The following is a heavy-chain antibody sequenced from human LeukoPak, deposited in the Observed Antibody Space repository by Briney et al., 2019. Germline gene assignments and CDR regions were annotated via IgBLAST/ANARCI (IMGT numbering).Heavy chain of an antibody. CDR2: LLPIFGTA. CDR1: RGTFRSYA. V-gene: IGHV1-69*05. Sequence: CAVKVSCLACRGTFRSYAISGVGPAPGQGRDWMGGLLPIFGTANYAQKFQGRVKITTDESTSTAYMELSSLRSEDTAVDYCARVRWRDYYDMDVWGKGPTVTVSS. J-gene: IGHJ6*03. CDR3: ARVRWRDYYDMDV. D-gene: IGHD2-15*01.